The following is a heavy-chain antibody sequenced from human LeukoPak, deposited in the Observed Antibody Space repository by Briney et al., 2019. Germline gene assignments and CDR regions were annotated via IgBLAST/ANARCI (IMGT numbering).Heavy chain of an antibody. CDR2: INHSGST. D-gene: IGHD3-3*01. CDR3: ARVLPGTIFGVVSYFDY. Sequence: PSETLSLTCAVYGGSFSGYYWGWIRQPPGKGLEWIGEINHSGSTYYNPSLKSRVTISVDTSKNQFSLKLSSVTAADTAVYYCARVLPGTIFGVVSYFDYWGQGTLVTVSS. J-gene: IGHJ4*02. CDR1: GGSFSGYY. V-gene: IGHV4-34*09.